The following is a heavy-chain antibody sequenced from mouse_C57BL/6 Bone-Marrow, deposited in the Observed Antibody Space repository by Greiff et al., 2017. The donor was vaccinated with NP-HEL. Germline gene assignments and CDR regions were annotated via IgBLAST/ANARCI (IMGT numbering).Heavy chain of an antibody. CDR2: ISDGGSYT. V-gene: IGHV5-4*01. J-gene: IGHJ3*01. CDR3: ARDSYYYGSSYGFAY. D-gene: IGHD1-1*01. CDR1: GFTFSSYA. Sequence: EVQLVESGGGLVKPGGSLKLSCAASGFTFSSYAMSWVRQTPEKRLEWVATISDGGSYTYYPDNVKGRFTISRDNAKNNLYLQMSHLKSEDTAMYYCARDSYYYGSSYGFAYWGQGTLVTVSA.